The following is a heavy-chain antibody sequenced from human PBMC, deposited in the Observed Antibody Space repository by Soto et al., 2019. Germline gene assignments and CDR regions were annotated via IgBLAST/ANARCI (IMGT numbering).Heavy chain of an antibody. CDR1: GGSVSSGSYY. Sequence: SETLSLTCTVSGGSVSSGSYYWGWIRQPPGKGLEWIGYIYYSGSTNYNPSLKSRVTISVDTSKNQFSLKLSSVTAADTAVYYCARANYYDSHDGMDVWGQGTTVTVSS. CDR3: ARANYYDSHDGMDV. D-gene: IGHD3-22*01. CDR2: IYYSGST. V-gene: IGHV4-61*01. J-gene: IGHJ6*02.